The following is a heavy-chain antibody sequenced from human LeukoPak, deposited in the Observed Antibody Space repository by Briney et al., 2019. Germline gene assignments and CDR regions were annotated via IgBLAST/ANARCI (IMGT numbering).Heavy chain of an antibody. CDR3: AREIWYYMDV. Sequence: PGGSLRLSCAASGFTFSSYAMHWVRQAPGKGLEWVAVISYDGSNKYYADSVKGRFTISRDNSKNTLYLQMNSLRAEDTAVYYCAREIWYYMDVWGKGTTVTVSS. CDR2: ISYDGSNK. J-gene: IGHJ6*03. CDR1: GFTFSSYA. V-gene: IGHV3-30*04.